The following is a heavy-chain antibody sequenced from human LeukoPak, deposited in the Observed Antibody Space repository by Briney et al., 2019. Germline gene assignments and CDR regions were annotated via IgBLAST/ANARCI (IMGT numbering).Heavy chain of an antibody. Sequence: GGSLRLSCAASGFTFSSYDMHWVRQAPGRGLEWVSAIGIAGDTYYPDSVKGRFTISRENAKNSMYLQMNSLKDGDTAVYYCIRGGIQVSGIDAFDIWGQGTMVTVPS. CDR3: IRGGIQVSGIDAFDI. D-gene: IGHD5/OR15-5a*01. V-gene: IGHV3-13*01. CDR1: GFTFSSYD. CDR2: IGIAGDT. J-gene: IGHJ3*02.